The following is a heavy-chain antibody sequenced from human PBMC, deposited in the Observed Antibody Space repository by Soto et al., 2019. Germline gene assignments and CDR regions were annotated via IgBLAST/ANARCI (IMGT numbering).Heavy chain of an antibody. J-gene: IGHJ4*02. Sequence: GGSLRLSCTASGFTFSSYGLHWVRQAPGKGLEWVAIIWYDGSNKYYADSVKGRFTISRDNSKNTPYLQMNSLRAEDTAVYYCARVSRSGYYPKYWGQGTLVTVSS. CDR1: GFTFSSYG. D-gene: IGHD3-3*01. V-gene: IGHV3-33*01. CDR3: ARVSRSGYYPKY. CDR2: IWYDGSNK.